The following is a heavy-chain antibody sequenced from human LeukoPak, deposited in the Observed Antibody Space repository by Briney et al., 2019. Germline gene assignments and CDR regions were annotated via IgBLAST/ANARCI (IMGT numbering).Heavy chain of an antibody. V-gene: IGHV1-69*13. Sequence: SVKVSCKASGYTFTSYAISWVRQAPGQGLEWMGGIIPIFGTANYAQKFQGRVTITADESTSTAYMELSSLRSEDTAVYYCARDPGTYYYASGSSHYYYYMDVWGKGTTVTVSS. CDR2: IIPIFGTA. CDR3: ARDPGTYYYASGSSHYYYYMDV. CDR1: GYTFTSYA. J-gene: IGHJ6*03. D-gene: IGHD3-10*01.